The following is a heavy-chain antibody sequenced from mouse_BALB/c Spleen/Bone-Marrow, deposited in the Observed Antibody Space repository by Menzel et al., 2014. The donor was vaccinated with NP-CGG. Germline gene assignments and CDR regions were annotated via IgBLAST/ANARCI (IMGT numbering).Heavy chain of an antibody. CDR2: IDPANGNT. J-gene: IGHJ3*01. Sequence: VQLKDSGAGLVKPGASVKLSCTASGFNIKDTYMHWVKQRPEQGLEWIGRIDPANGNTKYDPKFQGKATITADTSSNTAYLQLSSLTSEDTAVYYCAFYYYGSSLFAYWGQGTLVTGAA. CDR3: AFYYYGSSLFAY. D-gene: IGHD1-1*01. CDR1: GFNIKDTY. V-gene: IGHV14-3*02.